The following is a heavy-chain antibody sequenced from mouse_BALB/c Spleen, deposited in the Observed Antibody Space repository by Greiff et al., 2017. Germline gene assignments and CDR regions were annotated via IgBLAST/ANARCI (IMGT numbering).Heavy chain of an antibody. CDR3: AREGYYYYGSSYAWFAY. J-gene: IGHJ3*01. V-gene: IGHV3-2*02. CDR2: ISYSGST. D-gene: IGHD1-1*01. CDR1: GYSITSDYA. Sequence: EVKLMESGPGLVKPSQSLSLTCTVTGYSITSDYAWNWIRQFPGNKLEWMGYISYSGSTSYNPSLKSRISITRDTSKNQFFLQLNSVTTEDTATYYCAREGYYYYGSSYAWFAYWGQGTLVTVSA.